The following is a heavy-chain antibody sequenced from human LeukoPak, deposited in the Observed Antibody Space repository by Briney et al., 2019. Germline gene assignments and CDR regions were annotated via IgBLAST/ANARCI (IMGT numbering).Heavy chain of an antibody. CDR1: GYTFSSYS. CDR2: ISARSNYI. J-gene: IGHJ4*02. CDR3: VRLRRNSDTSGFYYYYDF. Sequence: GGSLRLSCLASGYTFSSYSINWVRQAPGKGLEWVSSISARSNYIYYADSVRGRFRISRDDARDSLYLQMNSLRAEDTAVYYCVRLRRNSDTSGFYYYYDFWGQGTLVTVSS. D-gene: IGHD3-22*01. V-gene: IGHV3-21*01.